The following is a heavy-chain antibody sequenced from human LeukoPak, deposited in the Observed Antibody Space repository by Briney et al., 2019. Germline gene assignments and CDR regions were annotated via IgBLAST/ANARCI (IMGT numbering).Heavy chain of an antibody. CDR3: ARDVWGDRDSYFDS. Sequence: GGSLRLSCAASGFTFSSYWMHWVRQVPGKGLVWVSRISTGGSSTSYGGSVQGRFTISRYNAKNTLYLQMNSLRAEDTAVYYCARDVWGDRDSYFDSWGQGTLVTVSS. CDR2: ISTGGSST. CDR1: GFTFSSYW. V-gene: IGHV3-74*01. J-gene: IGHJ4*02. D-gene: IGHD2-21*01.